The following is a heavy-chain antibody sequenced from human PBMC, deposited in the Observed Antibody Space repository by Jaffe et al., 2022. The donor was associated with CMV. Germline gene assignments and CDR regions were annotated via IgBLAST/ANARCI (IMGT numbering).Heavy chain of an antibody. J-gene: IGHJ4*02. D-gene: IGHD1-1*01. CDR3: ARLRQQLTYFDY. V-gene: IGHV4-31*03. CDR2: MFYIGSA. CDR1: GDSLSSGLHY. Sequence: QVQLQESGPGLVKPSQTLSLTCTVSGDSLSSGLHYWSWIRHLPGKGLEWIGYMFYIGSAHYNFNPSLRSRLTMSVETSENQFSLHLTSVTAADTAVYYCARLRQQLTYFDYWGQGTLVTVSS.